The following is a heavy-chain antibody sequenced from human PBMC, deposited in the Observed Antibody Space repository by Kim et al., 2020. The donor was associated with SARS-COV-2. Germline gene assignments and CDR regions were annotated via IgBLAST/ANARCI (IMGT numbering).Heavy chain of an antibody. J-gene: IGHJ4*01. CDR3: ARLSGMIWFGESYYFD. Sequence: SETLSLTCTVSGGSISSSSYYWGWIRQPPGKGLEWIGSIYYSGSTYYNPSLKSRVTISVDTSKNQFSLKLSSVTAADTAVYYCARLSGMIWFGESYYFD. CDR2: IYYSGST. CDR1: GGSISSSSYY. D-gene: IGHD3-10*01. V-gene: IGHV4-39*01.